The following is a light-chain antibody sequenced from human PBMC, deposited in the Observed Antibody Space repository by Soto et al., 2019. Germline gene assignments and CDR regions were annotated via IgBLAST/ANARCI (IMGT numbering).Light chain of an antibody. Sequence: EIVLTQSPGTLSLPPGERVTLSHRASQSVPSNYLAWYQHKPSQAPRLLIYAASYSATGVPGRFCGSVSGTEFTLTFSRLESEDFAVYYCQHYGNSPYTFGQGTKLEI. CDR1: QSVPSNY. CDR3: QHYGNSPYT. V-gene: IGKV3-20*01. CDR2: AAS. J-gene: IGKJ2*01.